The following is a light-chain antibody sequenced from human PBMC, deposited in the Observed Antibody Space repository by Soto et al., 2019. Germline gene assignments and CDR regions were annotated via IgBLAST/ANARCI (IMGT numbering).Light chain of an antibody. CDR2: GTS. CDR3: QQYSSSPWT. J-gene: IGKJ1*01. V-gene: IGKV3-20*01. CDR1: QSVSVSY. Sequence: EIVLTQFPGTLSLSPGEGASLSCRASQSVSVSYFAWYQQKPGQAPRLLIYGTSTRATGIPDRFSGSGSGTDFTLTISRLGPVDFAVYFCQQYSSSPWTFGQGTRVQIK.